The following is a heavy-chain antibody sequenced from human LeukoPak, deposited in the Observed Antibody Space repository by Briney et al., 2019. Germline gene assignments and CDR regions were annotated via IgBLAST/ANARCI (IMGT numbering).Heavy chain of an antibody. CDR2: IYYSGST. V-gene: IGHV4-39*07. CDR3: ASYFMVRGVITNYFDY. CDR1: GGSISSSSYY. D-gene: IGHD3-10*01. J-gene: IGHJ4*02. Sequence: SETLSLTCTVSGGSISSSSYYWGWIRQPPGKGLGWIGSIYYSGSTYYNPSLKSRVTISVDTSKNQFSLKLSSVTAADTAVYYCASYFMVRGVITNYFDYWGQGTLVTVSS.